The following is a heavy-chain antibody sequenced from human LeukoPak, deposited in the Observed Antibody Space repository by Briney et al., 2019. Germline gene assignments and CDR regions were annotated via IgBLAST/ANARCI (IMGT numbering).Heavy chain of an antibody. Sequence: GGSLGLSCAASGFTVSSNYMSWVRQAPGKGLEWVSVIYSGGSTYYADSVKGRFTISRDNSKNTLYLQMNSLRAEDTAVYYCASEVGATTTDYWGQGTLVTVSS. V-gene: IGHV3-66*02. CDR1: GFTVSSNY. J-gene: IGHJ4*02. D-gene: IGHD1-26*01. CDR3: ASEVGATTTDY. CDR2: IYSGGST.